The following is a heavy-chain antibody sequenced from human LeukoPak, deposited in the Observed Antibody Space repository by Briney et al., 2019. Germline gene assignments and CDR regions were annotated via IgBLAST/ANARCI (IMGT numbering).Heavy chain of an antibody. CDR1: GYSFTTYG. V-gene: IGHV1-18*01. CDR2: FSPYNGNT. Sequence: ASVKVSCKASGYSFTTYGITWVRQAPGQGLEWMGYFSPYNGNTNSAQSLQGRLTMTTDTSANIAYMELRSLTSADTAVYYCARDGAAYSGSYEGFDPWGQGTLVTVSS. CDR3: ARDGAAYSGSYEGFDP. D-gene: IGHD3-16*01. J-gene: IGHJ5*02.